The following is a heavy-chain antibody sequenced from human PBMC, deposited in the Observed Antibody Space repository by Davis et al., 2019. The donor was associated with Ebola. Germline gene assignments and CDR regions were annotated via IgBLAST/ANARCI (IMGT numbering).Heavy chain of an antibody. Sequence: PGGSLRLSCAASGFTFSSYWMSWVRQAPGKGLEWVANIKQDGSEKYYVDSVKGRFTISRDNAKNSLYLQMNSLRAEDTAVYYCARVLRFLEWFRYYYYYYGMDVWGQGTTVTVSS. CDR2: IKQDGSEK. V-gene: IGHV3-7*01. D-gene: IGHD3-3*01. CDR3: ARVLRFLEWFRYYYYYYGMDV. CDR1: GFTFSSYW. J-gene: IGHJ6*02.